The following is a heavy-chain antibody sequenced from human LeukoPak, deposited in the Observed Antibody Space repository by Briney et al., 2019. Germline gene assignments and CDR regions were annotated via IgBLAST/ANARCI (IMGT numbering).Heavy chain of an antibody. Sequence: GGSLRLSCAASGFTFSSYAMSWVRQAPGKGLEWVSAISGSGGSTYYADSVKGRFTISRDNSKNTLYLQMNSLRAEDTAVYYCARDLRRSWYYFDYWGQGTLVTVSS. CDR1: GFTFSSYA. CDR3: ARDLRRSWYYFDY. J-gene: IGHJ4*02. V-gene: IGHV3-23*01. CDR2: ISGSGGST. D-gene: IGHD6-13*01.